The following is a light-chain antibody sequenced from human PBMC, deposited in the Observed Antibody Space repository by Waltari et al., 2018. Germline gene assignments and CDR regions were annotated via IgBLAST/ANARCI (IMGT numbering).Light chain of an antibody. J-gene: IGKJ1*01. CDR2: GAS. V-gene: IGKV3-15*01. Sequence: IVMAQSPVTLSVSTGEKATLSCRASQSLDNNLAWYQKKPGQAPRLLIYGASARATGIPARFSGSGSGTDFTLTISSLQSEDFAVYYCQHYNDWPRTFGQGTKVEIK. CDR3: QHYNDWPRT. CDR1: QSLDNN.